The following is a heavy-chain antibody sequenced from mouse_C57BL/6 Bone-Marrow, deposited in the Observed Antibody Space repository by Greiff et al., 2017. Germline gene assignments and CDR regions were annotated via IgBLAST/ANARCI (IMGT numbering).Heavy chain of an antibody. V-gene: IGHV1-81*01. Sequence: QVHVQQSGAELARPGASVKLSCKASGYTFTSYGISWVKQRTGQGLEWIGEIYPRTGNTYYNEKFKGKATLTADKSSSTAYMELRSLTSEDSAVYFCASCDGDYYDMDYWGQGTSGTVSS. D-gene: IGHD2-3*01. CDR1: GYTFTSYG. CDR3: ASCDGDYYDMDY. CDR2: IYPRTGNT. J-gene: IGHJ4*01.